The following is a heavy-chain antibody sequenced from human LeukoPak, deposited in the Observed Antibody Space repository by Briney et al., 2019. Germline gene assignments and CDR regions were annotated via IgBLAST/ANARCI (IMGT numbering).Heavy chain of an antibody. D-gene: IGHD4-17*01. CDR3: ARGPDYGARVDYLDY. Sequence: GGSLRLSCVASGFIFRNHWMSWVRQAPGGGLEWVAHIKQDGSEKHYVDSVEGRFTLSRDDAKNSLYLQMNSLRVDDSAVYYCARGPDYGARVDYLDYWGQGALVTVSS. CDR1: GFIFRNHW. CDR2: IKQDGSEK. V-gene: IGHV3-7*01. J-gene: IGHJ4*02.